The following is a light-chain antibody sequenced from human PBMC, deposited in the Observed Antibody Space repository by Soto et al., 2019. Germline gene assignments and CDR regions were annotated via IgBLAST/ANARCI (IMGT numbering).Light chain of an antibody. Sequence: QSVLTQPPSLSGTPGQTVTISCIGSRSNIGSAIVHWYQQVPGTAPKHLIYMNSQRPSGVPDRFSGSKSGNTASLTISGLQAEDEADYYCCSYTGTSSWVFGGGTKLTVL. V-gene: IGLV1-44*01. J-gene: IGLJ3*02. CDR3: CSYTGTSSWV. CDR1: RSNIGSAI. CDR2: MNS.